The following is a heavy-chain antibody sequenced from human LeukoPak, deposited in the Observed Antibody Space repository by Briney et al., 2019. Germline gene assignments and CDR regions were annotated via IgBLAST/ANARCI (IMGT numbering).Heavy chain of an antibody. J-gene: IGHJ4*02. CDR3: ARAKRAYYDILTGYYPSAGPFDY. D-gene: IGHD3-9*01. CDR2: INWNGGST. V-gene: IGHV3-20*04. CDR1: GFTFDDYG. Sequence: GGSLRLSCAASGFTFDDYGMSWVRQAPGKGLEWVSGINWNGGSTGYADSVKGRFTISRDNAKNSLYLQMNSLRAEDTAVYYCARAKRAYYDILTGYYPSAGPFDYWGQGTLVTVSS.